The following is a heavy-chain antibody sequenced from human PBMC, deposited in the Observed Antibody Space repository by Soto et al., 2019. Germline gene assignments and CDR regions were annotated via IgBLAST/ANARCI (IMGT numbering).Heavy chain of an antibody. CDR2: ISAHNGNT. V-gene: IGHV1-18*01. Sequence: QVHLVQSGAEVKKPGASVKVSCKASGYTFTSYGITWVRQAPGQGLEWMGWISAHNGNTDYAQKLQGRVIVTRDTSTGTASMELRSLLSDDTAVYYCARGRYGDYWGQGALVTVSS. CDR3: ARGRYGDY. J-gene: IGHJ4*02. D-gene: IGHD1-1*01. CDR1: GYTFTSYG.